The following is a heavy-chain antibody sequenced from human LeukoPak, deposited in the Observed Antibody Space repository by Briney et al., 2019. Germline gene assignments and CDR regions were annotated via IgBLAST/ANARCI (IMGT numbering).Heavy chain of an antibody. Sequence: PGGSLRLSCAASGSDVSFNYVGWVRQAPGKGLEWVSVIHTGGTTHYADSVKGRFTISKDTSNNTVFLQMNNVRAEDTANYYCARVWFGYFFQWGQGALVTVSS. CDR2: IHTGGTT. J-gene: IGHJ4*02. CDR1: GSDVSFNY. V-gene: IGHV3-53*01. CDR3: ARVWFGYFFQ. D-gene: IGHD3-10*01.